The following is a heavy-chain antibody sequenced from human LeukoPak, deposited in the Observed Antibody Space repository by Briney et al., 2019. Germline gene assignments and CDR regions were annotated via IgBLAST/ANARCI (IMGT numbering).Heavy chain of an antibody. CDR2: IRQDGSEN. Sequence: GGSLRLSCAASGFAFSHYWMSWVRQAPGKGLEWLANIRQDGSENYYVDSVKGRFTFSRDNARNSLYLHLNSLRAEDTAVYYCARVGSTSWYLDYWGQGTLSPSHQ. CDR3: ARVGSTSWYLDY. J-gene: IGHJ4*02. CDR1: GFAFSHYW. V-gene: IGHV3-7*01. D-gene: IGHD6-13*01.